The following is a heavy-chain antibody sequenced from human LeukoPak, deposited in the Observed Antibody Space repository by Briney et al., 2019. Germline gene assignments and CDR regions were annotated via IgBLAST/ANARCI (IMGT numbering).Heavy chain of an antibody. J-gene: IGHJ6*04. CDR1: GFTFSSYE. D-gene: IGHD6-13*01. CDR3: ARGYSSSLYYYYGMDV. CDR2: ISSSGSTI. V-gene: IGHV3-48*03. Sequence: GGSLRLSCAASGFTFSSYEMNWVRQAQGKGLEWVSYISSSGSTIYYADSVKGRFTISRDNAKNSLYLQMNSLRAEDTAVYYCARGYSSSLYYYYGMDVWGKGTTVTVSS.